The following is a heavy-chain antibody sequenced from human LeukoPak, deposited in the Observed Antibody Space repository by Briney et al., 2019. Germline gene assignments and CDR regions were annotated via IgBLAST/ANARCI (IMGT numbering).Heavy chain of an antibody. CDR1: GFTVSSNY. Sequence: GGSLRLSCAASGFTVSSNYMSWVRQAPGKGLEWVSVIYSGGSTYYADSVKGRFTISRDNSKNTLYLRMNSLRAEDTAVYYCAVSNFSSGWYMYYFDYWGQGTLVTVSS. CDR2: IYSGGST. D-gene: IGHD6-19*01. CDR3: AVSNFSSGWYMYYFDY. V-gene: IGHV3-53*01. J-gene: IGHJ4*02.